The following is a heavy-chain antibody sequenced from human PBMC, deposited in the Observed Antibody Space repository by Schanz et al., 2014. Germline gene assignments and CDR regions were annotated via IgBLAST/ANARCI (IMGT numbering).Heavy chain of an antibody. D-gene: IGHD6-19*01. V-gene: IGHV1-3*01. CDR2: ISAYNGNT. CDR1: GYSFTPFP. J-gene: IGHJ4*02. CDR3: ARGGYSSGWYDRDIAHFDY. Sequence: QVQLVQSWAEVKGPGASVKVSCKASGYSFTPFPIHWVRQAPGQRLEWMGWISAYNGNTNYAQNLQGRVTMTTDTSTSTAYMELRSLRSDDTAVYYCARGGYSSGWYDRDIAHFDYWGQGTRVTVSS.